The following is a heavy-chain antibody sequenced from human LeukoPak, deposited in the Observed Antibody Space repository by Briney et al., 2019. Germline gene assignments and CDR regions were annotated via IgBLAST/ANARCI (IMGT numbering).Heavy chain of an antibody. CDR1: GGPISSSSYY. CDR2: IYYSGST. D-gene: IGHD1-26*01. CDR3: ARGWELLRAFDI. J-gene: IGHJ3*02. V-gene: IGHV4-39*01. Sequence: SETLSLTCTVSGGPISSSSYYWGWIRQPPGKGLEWIGGIYYSGSTYYNPSLKSRVTISVDTSKNQFSLKLSSVTAADTAVYYCARGWELLRAFDIWGLGTMVTVSS.